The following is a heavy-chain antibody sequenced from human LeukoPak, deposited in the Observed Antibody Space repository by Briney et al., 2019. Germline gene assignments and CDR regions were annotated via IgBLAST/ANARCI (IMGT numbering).Heavy chain of an antibody. J-gene: IGHJ5*02. CDR2: IYYSGST. V-gene: IGHV4-39*01. Sequence: SETLSLTCTVSGGSISSYNYYWGWIRQPPGKGLEWIGSIYYSGSTNYNPSLKSRVTMSVDTSKNQFSLKLSSVTAADTAVYYCASIAAPGIVAFTDNWFDPWGQGTLVAVSS. CDR1: GGSISSYNYY. CDR3: ASIAAPGIVAFTDNWFDP. D-gene: IGHD6-13*01.